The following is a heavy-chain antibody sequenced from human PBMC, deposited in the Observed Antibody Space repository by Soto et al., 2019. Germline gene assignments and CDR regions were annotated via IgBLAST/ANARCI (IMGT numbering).Heavy chain of an antibody. CDR3: ARVVGFCSSPSCRGRNWFDP. CDR2: MFYVGAT. Sequence: QVQLQESGPGLVEPSQTLSLTCSVSGGSISSGDYYWSWIRQPPGKGLEWIGYMFYVGATDYNPSLKSTVTISADTSMTKFSLKLSSVTAADTAVYHCARVVGFCSSPSCRGRNWFDPWGQGTLVTVTS. CDR1: GGSISSGDYY. V-gene: IGHV4-30-4*01. J-gene: IGHJ5*02. D-gene: IGHD2-2*01.